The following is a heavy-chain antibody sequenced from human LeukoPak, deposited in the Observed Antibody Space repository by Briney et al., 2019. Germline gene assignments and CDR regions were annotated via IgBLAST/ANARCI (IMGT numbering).Heavy chain of an antibody. CDR1: GFTFSSYS. CDR2: ISSSSSYI. Sequence: GGSLRLSCAASGFTFSSYSMNWVRQAPGKGLEWVSSISSSSSYIYYADSVKGRFTISRDNAKNSLYLPMNSLRAEDTAVYYCARDWNGSGSYYNEPFDPWGQGTLVTVSS. V-gene: IGHV3-21*01. D-gene: IGHD3-10*01. J-gene: IGHJ5*02. CDR3: ARDWNGSGSYYNEPFDP.